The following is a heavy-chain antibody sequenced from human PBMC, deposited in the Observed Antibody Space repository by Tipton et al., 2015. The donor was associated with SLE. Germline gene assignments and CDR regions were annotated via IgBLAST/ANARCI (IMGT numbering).Heavy chain of an antibody. V-gene: IGHV4-34*01. Sequence: TLSLTCTVSGGSISSYYWSWIRQPPGKGLEWIGEINHSGSTNYNPSLKSRVSISVDTSKNQFSLKLSSVTAADTAVYYCGGGDWTRWGHWGQGTLVTVSS. CDR2: INHSGST. CDR3: GGGDWTRWGH. J-gene: IGHJ4*02. D-gene: IGHD3/OR15-3a*01. CDR1: GGSISSYY.